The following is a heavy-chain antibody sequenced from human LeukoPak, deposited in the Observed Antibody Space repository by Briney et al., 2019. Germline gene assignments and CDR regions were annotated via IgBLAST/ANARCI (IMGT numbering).Heavy chain of an antibody. Sequence: GGSLRLSCAASGFTFSSYSMNWVRQAPGKGLEWVSYISSTSTTIYYADSVKGRFTISRDNAKNSLFLQMNSLRAEDTAVYYCARDGSGSYSSRCDYWGQGTLVTVSS. CDR3: ARDGSGSYSSRCDY. J-gene: IGHJ4*02. CDR1: GFTFSSYS. CDR2: ISSTSTTI. D-gene: IGHD6-13*01. V-gene: IGHV3-48*01.